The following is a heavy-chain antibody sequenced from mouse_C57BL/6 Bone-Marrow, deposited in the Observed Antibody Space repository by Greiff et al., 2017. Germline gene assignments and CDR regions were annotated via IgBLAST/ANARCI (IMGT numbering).Heavy chain of an antibody. J-gene: IGHJ2*01. CDR3: ARAFTRGYYFDY. CDR1: GFTFSSYA. V-gene: IGHV5-4*03. D-gene: IGHD1-1*01. Sequence: EVMLVESGGGLVKPGGSLKLSCAASGFTFSSYAMSWVRQTPEKRLEWVATISDGGSYTYYPDNVKGRFTISRDNAKNNLYLQMSHLKSEDTAMYYCARAFTRGYYFDYWGQGTTLTVSS. CDR2: ISDGGSYT.